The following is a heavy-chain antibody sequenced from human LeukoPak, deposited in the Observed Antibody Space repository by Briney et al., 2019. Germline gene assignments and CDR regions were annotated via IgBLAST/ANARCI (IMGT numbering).Heavy chain of an antibody. J-gene: IGHJ4*02. Sequence: PLETLSLTCAVYGGSFSGYYWSWIRQPPGKGLEWIGEINHSGSTNYNPSLKSRVTISVDTSKNQFSLKLSSVTAADTAVYCCARDGATPLDYWGQGTLVTVSS. CDR3: ARDGATPLDY. V-gene: IGHV4-34*01. CDR1: GGSFSGYY. D-gene: IGHD1-26*01. CDR2: INHSGST.